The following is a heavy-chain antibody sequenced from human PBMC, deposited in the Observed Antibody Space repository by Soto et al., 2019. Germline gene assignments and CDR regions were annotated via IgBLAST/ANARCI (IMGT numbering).Heavy chain of an antibody. J-gene: IGHJ3*02. V-gene: IGHV3-23*01. Sequence: PGGSLRLSCVASGFPLSSYAMSWFRQTPGKGLEWVSGISGSGGRTYYADSVKGRFTISRDNSNNTLSLQMHILRVEDTAVYFCAKGGYYSLFDIWGQGTMVTVSS. CDR2: ISGSGGRT. D-gene: IGHD3-16*01. CDR3: AKGGYYSLFDI. CDR1: GFPLSSYA.